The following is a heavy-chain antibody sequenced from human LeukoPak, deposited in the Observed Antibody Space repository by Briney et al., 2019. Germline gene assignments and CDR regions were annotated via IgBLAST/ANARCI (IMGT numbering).Heavy chain of an antibody. CDR1: GGSFSGYY. Sequence: PSETLSLTCAVYGGSFSGYYWSWIRQPPGKGLEWIGEINHSGSTNYNPSLKSRVTISVDTSKNQFSLKLSSVTAADTAVYYCARLIGLGEVSPYFDSWGQGTLVTVSS. V-gene: IGHV4-34*01. CDR2: INHSGST. D-gene: IGHD3-16*01. J-gene: IGHJ4*02. CDR3: ARLIGLGEVSPYFDS.